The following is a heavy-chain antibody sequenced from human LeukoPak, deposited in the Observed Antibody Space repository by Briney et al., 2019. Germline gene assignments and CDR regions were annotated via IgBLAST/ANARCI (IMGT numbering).Heavy chain of an antibody. CDR3: ARVKYGSGFDSAFDY. Sequence: GGSLRLSCAASGFTFSSYAMSWVRQAPGKGLEWVSAISGSGGSTYYADSVKGRFTISRDNSKNTLYLQMNSLRAEDTAVYYCARVKYGSGFDSAFDYWGQGTLVTVSS. V-gene: IGHV3-23*01. J-gene: IGHJ4*02. CDR1: GFTFSSYA. D-gene: IGHD5-12*01. CDR2: ISGSGGST.